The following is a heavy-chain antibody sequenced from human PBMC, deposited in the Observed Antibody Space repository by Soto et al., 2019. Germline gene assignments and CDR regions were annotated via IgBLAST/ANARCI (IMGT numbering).Heavy chain of an antibody. CDR3: ARSGLDPISYSSSWYRDY. CDR2: INHSGST. J-gene: IGHJ4*02. D-gene: IGHD6-13*01. CDR1: GGSVSGGGYY. Sequence: SETLSLTCSVSGGSVSGGGYYWSWIRQLPGKGLEWIGEINHSGSTNYNPSLKSRVTISVDTSKNQFSLKLSSVTAADTAVYYCARSGLDPISYSSSWYRDYWGQGTLVTASS. V-gene: IGHV4-61*08.